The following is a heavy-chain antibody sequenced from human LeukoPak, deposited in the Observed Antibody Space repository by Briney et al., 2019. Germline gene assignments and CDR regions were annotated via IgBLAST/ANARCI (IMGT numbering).Heavy chain of an antibody. J-gene: IGHJ4*02. CDR3: ARISVPYTSGRGLDY. D-gene: IGHD6-19*01. V-gene: IGHV3-11*04. Sequence: GGSLRLSCAASGFTFSDYYMSWIRQAPGKGLEWLSYISSSSSTIYYADSVKGRFTISRDNAKNSLYLQMNSLRAEDTAVYYCARISVPYTSGRGLDYWGQGTLVTVSS. CDR2: ISSSSSTI. CDR1: GFTFSDYY.